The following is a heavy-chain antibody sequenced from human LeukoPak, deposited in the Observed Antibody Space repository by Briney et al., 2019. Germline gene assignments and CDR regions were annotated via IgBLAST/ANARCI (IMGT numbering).Heavy chain of an antibody. D-gene: IGHD4-23*01. CDR3: ARWNQGHGLDV. CDR1: GFTFSSYS. CDR2: ISSSSSYI. Sequence: GGSLRLSCAASGFTFSSYSMNWVRQAPGKGLEWVSSISSSSSYIYYADSVKGRFTISRDNAKNSLYLQMSSLRVEDTAVYYCARWNQGHGLDVWGQGTTVTVSS. V-gene: IGHV3-21*01. J-gene: IGHJ6*02.